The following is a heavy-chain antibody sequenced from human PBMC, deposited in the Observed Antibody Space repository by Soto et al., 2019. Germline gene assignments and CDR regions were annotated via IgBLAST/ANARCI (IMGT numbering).Heavy chain of an antibody. CDR3: ARLTHYDILTGYVIDY. D-gene: IGHD3-9*01. V-gene: IGHV4-59*01. Sequence: SETLSLTCTVSGGSISSYYWSWIRQPPGKGLEWIGYIYYSGSTNYNPSLKSRVTISVDTSKNQFSLKLSSVTAADTAVYYCARLTHYDILTGYVIDYWGQGTLVTVSS. J-gene: IGHJ4*02. CDR1: GGSISSYY. CDR2: IYYSGST.